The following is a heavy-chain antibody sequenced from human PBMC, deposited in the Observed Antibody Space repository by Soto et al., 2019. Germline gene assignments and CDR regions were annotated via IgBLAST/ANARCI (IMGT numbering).Heavy chain of an antibody. J-gene: IGHJ4*02. D-gene: IGHD6-6*01. Sequence: GGFLRLSCAASGFTFSSYWMHWVRQAPGKGLVWVSRINSDGSSTSYADSVKGRFTISRDNAKNTLYLQMNSLRAEDTAVYYCAREYSSSRYFDYWGQGTLVTVSS. CDR2: INSDGSST. CDR3: AREYSSSRYFDY. CDR1: GFTFSSYW. V-gene: IGHV3-74*01.